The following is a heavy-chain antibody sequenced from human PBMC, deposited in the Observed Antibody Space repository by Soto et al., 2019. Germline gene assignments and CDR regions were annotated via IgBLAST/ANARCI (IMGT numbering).Heavy chain of an antibody. CDR1: VGSISSVGYY. D-gene: IGHD3-10*01. V-gene: IGHV4-31*03. J-gene: IGHJ3*02. CDR2: IFYSGST. Sequence: QVQLQESGPGLVKPSQTLSLTCTVSVGSISSVGYYWSWIRQHPGKGLEWIGYIFYSGSTYYNPSIKSRVPISVDTSKTQFSLKLSSVTAADTAVYSCARKVRERAFDIWGQGTMVTVSS. CDR3: ARKVRERAFDI.